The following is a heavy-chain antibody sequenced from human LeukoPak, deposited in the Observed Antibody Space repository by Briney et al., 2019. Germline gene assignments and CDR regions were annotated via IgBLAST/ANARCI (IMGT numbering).Heavy chain of an antibody. CDR1: GGTFSSYA. CDR3: ARAGQWLVDDAFDI. Sequence: ASVKVSCKASGGTFSSYAISWVRQAPGRGLEWMGGIIPIFGTANYAQKFQGRVTITADESTSTAYMELSSLRSEDTAVYYCARAGQWLVDDAFDIWGQGTMVTVSS. J-gene: IGHJ3*02. V-gene: IGHV1-69*13. CDR2: IIPIFGTA. D-gene: IGHD6-19*01.